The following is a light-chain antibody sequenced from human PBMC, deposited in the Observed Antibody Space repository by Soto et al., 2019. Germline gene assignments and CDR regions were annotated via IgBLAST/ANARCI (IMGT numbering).Light chain of an antibody. V-gene: IGKV3-15*01. J-gene: IGKJ1*01. CDR2: GAS. CDR1: QSISSS. Sequence: EIVMTQSPATLSVSPGESATLSCRASQSISSSKLAWYQQKPGQAPRLLMYGASNWATGIPARFSGRGSGTEFALTSSSLQSEDFAVYYCQQYDYWPRTFGQGTKVQI. CDR3: QQYDYWPRT.